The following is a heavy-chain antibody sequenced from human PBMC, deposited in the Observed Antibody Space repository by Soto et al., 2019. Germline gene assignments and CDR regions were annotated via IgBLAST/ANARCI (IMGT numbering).Heavy chain of an antibody. V-gene: IGHV1-46*01. D-gene: IGHD6-19*01. CDR2: INPSGGST. Sequence: ASVKVSCKASGYTFTSYYMHWVRQAPGQGLEWMGIINPSGGSTSYAQKFQGRVTMTRDTSTSTVYMELSSLRSEDTAVYYCARDGWVPSAADSSGWLNWFDPWGQGTLVTVSS. J-gene: IGHJ5*02. CDR1: GYTFTSYY. CDR3: ARDGWVPSAADSSGWLNWFDP.